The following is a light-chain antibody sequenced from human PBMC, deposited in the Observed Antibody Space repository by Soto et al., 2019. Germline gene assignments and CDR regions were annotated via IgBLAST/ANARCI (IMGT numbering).Light chain of an antibody. CDR1: SSDVGSYNL. J-gene: IGLJ2*01. V-gene: IGLV2-23*02. Sequence: QSALTQPASVSGSPGQSITISCTGTSSDVGSYNLVSWYQQHPGKAPKLMIYEVSKRPSGVSNRFSGSKSGNTASLTISVLQAEDEADYYCCSYAGSSTSRVVFGGGTKVTVL. CDR2: EVS. CDR3: CSYAGSSTSRVV.